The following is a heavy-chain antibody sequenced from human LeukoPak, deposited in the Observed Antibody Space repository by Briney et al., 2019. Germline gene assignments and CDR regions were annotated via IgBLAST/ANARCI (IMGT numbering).Heavy chain of an antibody. CDR3: ARDPSSIAAHVFDY. J-gene: IGHJ4*02. V-gene: IGHV3-30-3*01. D-gene: IGHD6-6*01. CDR1: GFTFSSYA. CDR2: ISYDGSNK. Sequence: HPGGSLRLSCAASGFTFSSYAMHWVRQAPGKGLEWVAVISYDGSNKYYADSVKGRFTISRDNSKNTLYLQMNSLRAEDTAVYYCARDPSSIAAHVFDYWGQGTLVTVSS.